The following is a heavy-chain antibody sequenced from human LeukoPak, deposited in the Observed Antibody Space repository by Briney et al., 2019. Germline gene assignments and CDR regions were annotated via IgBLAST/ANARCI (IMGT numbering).Heavy chain of an antibody. CDR2: INPEDGET. Sequence: ASVKISCKASGYTFTDYYMHWVQQAPGQGLEWMGLINPEDGETIYAEKFQGRVTITADTSTDTAYMELSSLRSEDTAVYYCATDRVGATTGWFDPWGQGTLVTVSS. D-gene: IGHD1-26*01. V-gene: IGHV1-69-2*01. CDR1: GYTFTDYY. J-gene: IGHJ5*02. CDR3: ATDRVGATTGWFDP.